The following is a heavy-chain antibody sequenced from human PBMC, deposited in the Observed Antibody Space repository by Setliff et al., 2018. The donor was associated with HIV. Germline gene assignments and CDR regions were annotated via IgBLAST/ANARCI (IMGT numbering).Heavy chain of an antibody. V-gene: IGHV4-4*02. CDR2: IYHTQNT. D-gene: IGHD3-3*01. CDR3: ARGANFWSGYDS. Sequence: SETLSLTCAVSDGSISSSNWWSWVRQPPGKGLEWIGEIYHTQNTNYSPSLKSRVTISVDKSKNQFSLKLASVTAADTAVYYCARGANFWSGYDSWGQGTLVTVSS. J-gene: IGHJ4*02. CDR1: DGSISSSNW.